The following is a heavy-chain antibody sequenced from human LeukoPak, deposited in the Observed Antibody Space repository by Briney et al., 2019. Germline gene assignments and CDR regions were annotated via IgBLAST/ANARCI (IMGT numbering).Heavy chain of an antibody. CDR2: ISYSGTT. V-gene: IGHV4-59*01. Sequence: SETLSLTCTVSGDSMTNYHWTWIRQPPGKELEWIGSISYSGTTNYNPSLKSRVTMSVDTSKSQFSLKLNSVTATDTAFYYCARSGLVRGVSTWGQGTLVTVSS. CDR1: GDSMTNYH. J-gene: IGHJ4*02. CDR3: ARSGLVRGVST. D-gene: IGHD3-10*01.